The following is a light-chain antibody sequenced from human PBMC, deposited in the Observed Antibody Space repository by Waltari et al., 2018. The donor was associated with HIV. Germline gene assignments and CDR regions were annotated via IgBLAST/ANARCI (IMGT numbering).Light chain of an antibody. V-gene: IGKV3-20*01. CDR3: QQFGSPPWT. CDR2: GTS. Sequence: EIVLTQSTGTLSLSPGERATLSCRASQSVSSTYLAWYHQQPGQAPRLLIYGTSSRATGIPDRFSGSGSGTDFTLTITRLEPEDFGVYYCQQFGSPPWTFGQGTKVEIK. CDR1: QSVSSTY. J-gene: IGKJ1*01.